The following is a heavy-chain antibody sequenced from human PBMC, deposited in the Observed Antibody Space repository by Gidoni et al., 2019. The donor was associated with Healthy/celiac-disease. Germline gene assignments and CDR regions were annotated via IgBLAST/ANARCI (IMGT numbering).Heavy chain of an antibody. CDR1: GYTFTAYY. Sequence: HVQLVLSGAEVKKPGASVKVSCKASGYTFTAYYMHWVRQAPGQGLEWMGWINPNSGDTSISTAYMELSRLRSDDTAVYYCARDRYDFWSGQFDYWGQGTLVTVSS. D-gene: IGHD3-3*01. V-gene: IGHV1-2*02. CDR3: ARDRYDFWSGQFDY. CDR2: INPNSG. J-gene: IGHJ4*02.